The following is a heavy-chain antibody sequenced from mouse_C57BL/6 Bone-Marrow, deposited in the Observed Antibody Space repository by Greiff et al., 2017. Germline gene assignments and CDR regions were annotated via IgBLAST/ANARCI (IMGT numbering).Heavy chain of an antibody. D-gene: IGHD2-1*01. CDR1: GYTFTDYY. J-gene: IGHJ1*03. CDR3: ASHYGNYWYFDV. Sequence: VKLQESGAELVRPGASVKLSCKASGYTFTDYYINWVKQRPGQGLEWIARIYPGSGNTYYNEKFKGKATLTAEKSSSTAYMQLSSLTSEDSAVYFCASHYGNYWYFDVWGTGTTVTVSS. CDR2: IYPGSGNT. V-gene: IGHV1-76*01.